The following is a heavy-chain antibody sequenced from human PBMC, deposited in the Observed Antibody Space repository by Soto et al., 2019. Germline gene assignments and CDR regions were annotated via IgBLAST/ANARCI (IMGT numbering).Heavy chain of an antibody. CDR3: ARLSAPTSSWYTAPLDY. J-gene: IGHJ4*02. D-gene: IGHD6-13*01. CDR2: IYSGGST. V-gene: IGHV3-53*01. CDR1: GFTVSAYY. Sequence: EVQLVESGGGLIQPGGSLRLSCAASGFTVSAYYMIWVRQAPGKGLEWVSVIYSGGSTYYADSFQGRFTISRDSSKNTLYLNMNSLRAEDTAVYYCARLSAPTSSWYTAPLDYWGQGTLVTVSS.